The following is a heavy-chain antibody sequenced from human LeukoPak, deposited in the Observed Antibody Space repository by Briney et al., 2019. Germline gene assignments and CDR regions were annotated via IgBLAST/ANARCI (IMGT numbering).Heavy chain of an antibody. V-gene: IGHV1-18*01. D-gene: IGHD5-24*01. CDR2: ISAYNGNT. CDR1: GYTFTSYG. J-gene: IGHJ5*02. CDR3: ARDNSVRDEAWWFNP. Sequence: ASVKVSCKASGYTFTSYGISWVRQAPGQGLEWMGWISAYNGNTNYAQKLQGRVTLTRDMSTSTDYLELSSLRSEDTAVYYCARDNSVRDEAWWFNPWGQGTLVTVSS.